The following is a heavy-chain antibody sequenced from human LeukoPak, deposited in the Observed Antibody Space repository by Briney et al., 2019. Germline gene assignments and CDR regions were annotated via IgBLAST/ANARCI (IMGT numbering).Heavy chain of an antibody. CDR1: GGSISSGSYY. V-gene: IGHV4-61*02. D-gene: IGHD1-26*01. CDR2: IYTSGST. CDR3: ARWVSGSYYSSFDY. J-gene: IGHJ4*02. Sequence: SETLSLTCTVSGGSISSGSYYWSWIRQPAGKGLEWIVRIYTSGSTNYNPSLKSRVTISVDTSKNQFSLKLSSVTAADTAVYYCARWVSGSYYSSFDYWGQGTLVTVSS.